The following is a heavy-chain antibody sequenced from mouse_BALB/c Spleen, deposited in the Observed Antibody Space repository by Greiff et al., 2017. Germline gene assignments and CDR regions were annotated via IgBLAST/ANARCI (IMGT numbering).Heavy chain of an antibody. CDR1: GFTFSSFG. V-gene: IGHV5-17*02. J-gene: IGHJ2*01. CDR2: ISSGSSTI. Sequence: EVQLVESGGGLVQPGGSRKLSCAASGFTFSSFGMHWVRQAPEKGLEWVAYISSGSSTIYYADTVKGRFTISRDNPKNTLFLQMTSLRSEDTAMYYCAREGWLLPDFDYWGQGTTLTVSS. D-gene: IGHD2-3*01. CDR3: AREGWLLPDFDY.